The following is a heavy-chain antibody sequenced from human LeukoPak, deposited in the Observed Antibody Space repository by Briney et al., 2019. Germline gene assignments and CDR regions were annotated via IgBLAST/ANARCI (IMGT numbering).Heavy chain of an antibody. J-gene: IGHJ4*02. CDR1: GFTFSSYA. CDR2: ISGSGGST. CDR3: AKDSQHFITISRN. Sequence: GGSLRLSCAASGFTFSSYAMSWVRQAPGKWLEWVSAISGSGGSTYYADSVKGRFTISRDNSKNTLYLQMNSLRAEDTAVYYCAKDSQHFITISRNWGQGTLVTVSS. D-gene: IGHD3-9*01. V-gene: IGHV3-23*01.